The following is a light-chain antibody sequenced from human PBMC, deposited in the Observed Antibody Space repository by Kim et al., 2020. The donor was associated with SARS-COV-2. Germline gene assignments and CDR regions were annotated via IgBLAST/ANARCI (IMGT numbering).Light chain of an antibody. Sequence: ALSPGKGATLSCRAGQSVSSFLAWYQHKPGQAPRLFIYDASTRAPGIPARFSGSGSGTDFTLTISSLEPDDFAVYYCQQSTTWLTFGGGTKVDIK. CDR3: QQSTTWLT. CDR2: DAS. J-gene: IGKJ4*01. V-gene: IGKV3-11*01. CDR1: QSVSSF.